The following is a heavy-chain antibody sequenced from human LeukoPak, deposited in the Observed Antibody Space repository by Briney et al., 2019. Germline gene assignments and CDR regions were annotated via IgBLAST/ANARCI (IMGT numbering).Heavy chain of an antibody. CDR2: VDPEDGET. D-gene: IGHD2-2*01. J-gene: IGHJ4*02. V-gene: IGHV1-69-2*01. CDR3: ATGSMGYCSSTSCPSDY. CDR1: GYTFTDYY. Sequence: ASVKVSCKASGYTFTDYYMHWVQQAPGKGLEWMVRVDPEDGETIYAEKFQGRVTITADTSTDTAYMELSSLRSEDTAVYYCATGSMGYCSSTSCPSDYWGQGTLVTVSS.